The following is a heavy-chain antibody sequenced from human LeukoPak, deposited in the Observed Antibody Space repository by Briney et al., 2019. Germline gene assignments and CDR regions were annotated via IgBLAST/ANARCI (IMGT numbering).Heavy chain of an antibody. CDR1: GFTFSSYS. D-gene: IGHD3-10*01. CDR2: ISSSSSYI. Sequence: PGGSLRLSCAASGFTFSSYSMNWVRQAPGKGLEWVSSISSSSSYIYYADSVKGRFTISRDNAKNSLYLQMNSLRAEDTAVYYCARGSREVRAFLRFDPWGQGTLVTVSS. CDR3: ARGSREVRAFLRFDP. J-gene: IGHJ5*02. V-gene: IGHV3-21*01.